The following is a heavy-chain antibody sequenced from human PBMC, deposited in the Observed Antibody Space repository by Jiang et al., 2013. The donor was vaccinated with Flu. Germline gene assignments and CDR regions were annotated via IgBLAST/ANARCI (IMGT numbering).Heavy chain of an antibody. CDR3: ARDRGMATRTLDY. Sequence: KPGASVKVSCKASGYTFTGYYMHWVRQAPGQGLEWMGWINPNSGGTNYAQKFQGRVTMTRDTSISTAYMELSRLRSDDTAVYYCARDRGMATRTLDYWGQGTLVTVSS. CDR1: GYTFTGYY. CDR2: INPNSGGT. J-gene: IGHJ4*02. V-gene: IGHV1-2*02. D-gene: IGHD5-24*01.